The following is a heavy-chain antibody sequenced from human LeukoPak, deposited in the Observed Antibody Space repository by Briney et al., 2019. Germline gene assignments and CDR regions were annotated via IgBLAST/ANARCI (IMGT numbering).Heavy chain of an antibody. CDR1: GGSISSSSYY. V-gene: IGHV4-39*01. CDR3: ARHGVDIEMADYYFDN. CDR2: IYYSGST. Sequence: PSETLSLTCTVSGGSISSSSYYWGWIRQPPGKGLEWIGSIYYSGSTYYNPSLKSRVTISVDTAKNQFSLNLNSVTAADTAVYFCARHGVDIEMADYYFDNWGQGTQVTVSS. J-gene: IGHJ4*01. D-gene: IGHD5-12*01.